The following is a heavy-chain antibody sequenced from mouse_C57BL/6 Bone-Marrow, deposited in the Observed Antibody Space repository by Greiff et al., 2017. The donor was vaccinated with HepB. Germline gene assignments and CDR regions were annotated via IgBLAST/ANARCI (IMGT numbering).Heavy chain of an antibody. CDR2: IRSKSSNYAT. CDR1: GFTFNTYA. CDR3: VREEGITTVVGGYAMDY. D-gene: IGHD1-1*01. J-gene: IGHJ4*01. Sequence: GGGLVQPKGSLKLSCAASGFTFNTYAMHWVRQAPGKGLEWVARIRSKSSNYATYYADSVKDRFTISRDDSQSMLYLQMNNLKTEDTAMYYCVREEGITTVVGGYAMDYWGQGTSVTVSS. V-gene: IGHV10-3*01.